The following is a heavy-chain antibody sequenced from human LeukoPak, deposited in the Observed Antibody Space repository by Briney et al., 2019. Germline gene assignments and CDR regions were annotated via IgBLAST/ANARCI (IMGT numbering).Heavy chain of an antibody. D-gene: IGHD1-1*01. V-gene: IGHV1-69*13. CDR1: GGTFSSYA. CDR2: IIPIFGTA. J-gene: IGHJ4*02. CDR3: ARAESSGPERLVLVHFDY. Sequence: ASVKVSCKASGGTFSSYAISWVRQAPGQGLEWTGGIIPIFGTANYAQKFQGRVTITADESTSTAYMELSSLRSEDTAVYYCARAESSGPERLVLVHFDYWGQGTLVTVSP.